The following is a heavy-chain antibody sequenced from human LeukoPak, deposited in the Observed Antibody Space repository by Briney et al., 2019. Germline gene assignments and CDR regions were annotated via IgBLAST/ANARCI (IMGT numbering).Heavy chain of an antibody. CDR2: IKQDGSEQ. V-gene: IGHV3-7*05. J-gene: IGHJ4*02. CDR1: GFTFSSYW. D-gene: IGHD3-22*01. Sequence: PGGSLRLSCAASGFTFSSYWMSWVRQAPGKGLEWVANIKQDGSEQYYVDSVKGRFTISRDNAKNSLYLEMNSLRAEDTAAYYCVRERTNYYDSSGYYWGQGTLVTVSS. CDR3: VRERTNYYDSSGYY.